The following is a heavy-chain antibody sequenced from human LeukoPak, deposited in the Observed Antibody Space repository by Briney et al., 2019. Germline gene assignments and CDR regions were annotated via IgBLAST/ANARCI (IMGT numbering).Heavy chain of an antibody. CDR2: INPSGGST. J-gene: IGHJ6*03. D-gene: IGHD3-10*01. Sequence: ASVKVSYKASGYTFTSYYMHWVRQAPGQGLEWMGIINPSGGSTSYAQKFQGRVTMTRDTSTSTVYMELSSLRSEDTAVYYCARRSMVRGGRYYYMDVWGKGTTVTISS. V-gene: IGHV1-46*01. CDR3: ARRSMVRGGRYYYMDV. CDR1: GYTFTSYY.